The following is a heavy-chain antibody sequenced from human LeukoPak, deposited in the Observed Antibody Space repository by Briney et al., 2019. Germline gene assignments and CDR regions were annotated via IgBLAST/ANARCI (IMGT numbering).Heavy chain of an antibody. J-gene: IGHJ4*02. CDR2: IIPIFGTA. CDR3: ASAYSSSWSQFVY. CDR1: GGTFSSYA. V-gene: IGHV1-69*13. D-gene: IGHD6-13*01. Sequence: GASVKVSCKASGGTFSSYAISWVRQAPGQGLEWMGGIIPIFGTANYAQKFQGRVTITADESTSTAYMELRSLRSEDTAVYYCASAYSSSWSQFVYWGQGTLVTVSS.